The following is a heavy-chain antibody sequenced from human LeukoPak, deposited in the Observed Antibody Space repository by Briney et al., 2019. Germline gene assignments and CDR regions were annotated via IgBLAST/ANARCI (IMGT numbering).Heavy chain of an antibody. J-gene: IGHJ5*02. CDR2: IIPIFGTA. CDR1: GGTFSSYA. Sequence: GSSVKVSFKASGGTFSSYAISWVRQAPGQGLEWMGGIIPIFGTANYAQKFQGRVTITADESTSTAYMELSSLRSEDTAVYYCARGRRIKYYYGSGSYYPNWFDPWGQGTLVTVSP. D-gene: IGHD3-10*01. V-gene: IGHV1-69*01. CDR3: ARGRRIKYYYGSGSYYPNWFDP.